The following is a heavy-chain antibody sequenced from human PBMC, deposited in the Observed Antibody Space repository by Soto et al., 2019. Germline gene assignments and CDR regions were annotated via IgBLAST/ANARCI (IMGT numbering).Heavy chain of an antibody. CDR1: GLSVSDKY. J-gene: IGHJ4*02. V-gene: IGHV3-53*02. Sequence: EVQLVQTGGGLIKPGGSLSLSCAASGLSVSDKYMSWVRQAPGKGLEWVPLTYTGGNSYFADFVKGRFIVSRDISKNTLFLHMNSLAAEDTAVYYCAREGYAYGLDFWGQGSLVTVSS. D-gene: IGHD3-10*01. CDR3: AREGYAYGLDF. CDR2: TYTGGNS.